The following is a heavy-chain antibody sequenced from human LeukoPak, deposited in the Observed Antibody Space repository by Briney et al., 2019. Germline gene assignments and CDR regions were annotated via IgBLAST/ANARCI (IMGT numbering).Heavy chain of an antibody. CDR1: GDSIRSYY. J-gene: IGHJ5*02. CDR3: ARGPSTSWPNWFDP. D-gene: IGHD6-13*01. V-gene: IGHV4-4*07. CDR2: MYTSGST. Sequence: SETLSLTCTVSGDSIRSYYWSWIRQPAGKGLEWIGRMYTSGSTNYNPSFKSRVTMSVDTSQDQFSLRLSSVTAADTAVYYCARGPSTSWPNWFDPWGQGTLVTVSS.